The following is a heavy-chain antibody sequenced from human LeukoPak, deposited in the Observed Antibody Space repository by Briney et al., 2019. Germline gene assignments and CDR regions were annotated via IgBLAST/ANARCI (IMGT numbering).Heavy chain of an antibody. Sequence: GSLRLSCAASGFTFSSYSMNWVRQPPGKGLEWIGSIYYSGSTYYNPSLKSRVTISVDTSKNQFSLKLSSVTAADTAVYYCARHSVGYCSGGSCYSEGLGVDYWGQGTLVTVSS. CDR2: IYYSGST. CDR1: GFTFSSYSMN. D-gene: IGHD2-15*01. CDR3: ARHSVGYCSGGSCYSEGLGVDY. J-gene: IGHJ4*02. V-gene: IGHV4-39*01.